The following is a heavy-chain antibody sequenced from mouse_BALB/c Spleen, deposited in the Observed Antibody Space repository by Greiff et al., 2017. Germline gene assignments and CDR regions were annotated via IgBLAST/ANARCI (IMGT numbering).Heavy chain of an antibody. CDR1: GFNIKDYY. Sequence: VQLQQSGAELVRPGALVKLSCKASGFNIKDYYMHWVKQRPEQGLEWIGWIDPENGNTIYDPKFQGKASITAVTSSNTAYLQLSSLTSEDTAVYYCARWLLRYFDYWGQGTTLTVSS. D-gene: IGHD2-3*01. V-gene: IGHV14-1*02. J-gene: IGHJ2*01. CDR2: IDPENGNT. CDR3: ARWLLRYFDY.